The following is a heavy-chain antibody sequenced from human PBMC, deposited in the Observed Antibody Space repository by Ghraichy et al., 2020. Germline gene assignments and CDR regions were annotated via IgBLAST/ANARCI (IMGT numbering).Heavy chain of an antibody. CDR2: ISSSSSSTI. Sequence: GESLNISCAASGFTFSSYSMNWVRQAPGKGLEWVSYISSSSSSTIYYADSVKGRFTISRDNAKNSLYLQMNSLRDEDTAVYYCARDTDYYGSGPITRPLDYWGQGTLVTVSS. V-gene: IGHV3-48*02. J-gene: IGHJ4*02. CDR1: GFTFSSYS. D-gene: IGHD3-10*01. CDR3: ARDTDYYGSGPITRPLDY.